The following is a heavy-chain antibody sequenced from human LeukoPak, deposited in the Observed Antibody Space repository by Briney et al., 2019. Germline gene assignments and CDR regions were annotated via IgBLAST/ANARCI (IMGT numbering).Heavy chain of an antibody. Sequence: GGSLRLSCAASGFTFSNYYMHWVRQAPGKGLVWVSRIKNDETNTDYADSVKGRFTISRDNAKNTLYLQMNSLRAEDTTVYYCARSASTSYSYMDVWGKGTTVTVSS. CDR2: IKNDETNT. CDR1: GFTFSNYY. CDR3: ARSASTSYSYMDV. V-gene: IGHV3-74*01. J-gene: IGHJ6*03. D-gene: IGHD4-11*01.